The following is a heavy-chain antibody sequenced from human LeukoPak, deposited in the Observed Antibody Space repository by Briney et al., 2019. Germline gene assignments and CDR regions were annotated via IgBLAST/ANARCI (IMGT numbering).Heavy chain of an antibody. CDR1: GFSFSSFW. Sequence: GGSLRLSCAASGFSFSSFWMSWVRQAPGKGLEWVSGISWNSGSIGYADSVKGRFTISRDNAKNSLYLQMNSLRAEDTALYYCAKDVKLERRGYYYYGMDVWGQGTTVTVSS. CDR3: AKDVKLERRGYYYYGMDV. J-gene: IGHJ6*02. V-gene: IGHV3-9*01. CDR2: ISWNSGSI. D-gene: IGHD1-1*01.